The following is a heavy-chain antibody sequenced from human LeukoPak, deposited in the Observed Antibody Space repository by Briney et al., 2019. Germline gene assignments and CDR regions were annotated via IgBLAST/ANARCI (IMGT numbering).Heavy chain of an antibody. CDR3: AKDRVAVAGSAFDI. D-gene: IGHD6-19*01. Sequence: GGSLRLSCVVSGFTFENYGMHWVRQGPGKGLEWVSGITWNSASVGYADSVKGRFTISRDNSKNTLYLQMNSLRAEDTAVYYCAKDRVAVAGSAFDIWGQGTMVTVSS. CDR2: ITWNSASV. CDR1: GFTFENYG. J-gene: IGHJ3*02. V-gene: IGHV3-9*01.